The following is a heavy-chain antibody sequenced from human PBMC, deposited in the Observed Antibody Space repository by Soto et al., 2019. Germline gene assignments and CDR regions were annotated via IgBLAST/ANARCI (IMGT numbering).Heavy chain of an antibody. V-gene: IGHV3-23*01. J-gene: IGHJ4*02. D-gene: IGHD3-10*01. Sequence: PGGSLRLSCAASGVTFATNAMNWVRQAPGKGLEWVSAFRGRDGSTFYADSVRGRFTISRDTSKNTVYLQMNSLRAEDTAVYYCAKHTMVYFDYWGQGTLVTVSS. CDR2: FRGRDGST. CDR1: GVTFATNA. CDR3: AKHTMVYFDY.